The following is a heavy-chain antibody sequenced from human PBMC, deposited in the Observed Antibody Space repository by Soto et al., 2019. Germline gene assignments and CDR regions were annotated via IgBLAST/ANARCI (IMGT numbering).Heavy chain of an antibody. CDR2: IVVGSGNT. CDR3: AAGSGYYYGYFDY. J-gene: IGHJ4*02. Sequence: SVKVSCKASGFTFTSSAVQWVRQARGQRLEWIGWIVVGSGNTNYAQKFQERVNITRDMSTSTAYMELSSLRSEDTAVYYCAAGSGYYYGYFDYWGQGTLVTVSS. D-gene: IGHD3-22*01. CDR1: GFTFTSSA. V-gene: IGHV1-58*01.